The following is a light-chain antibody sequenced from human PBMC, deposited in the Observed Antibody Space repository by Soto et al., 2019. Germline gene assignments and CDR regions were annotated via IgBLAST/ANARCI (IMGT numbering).Light chain of an antibody. J-gene: IGKJ1*01. Sequence: EIVLTQSPGTLSLSPGERATLSCRASQSVSSSYLAWYQQKPGQAPRLLIYGASSRATGIPDRFSGSGSGTDFTLTISRLEPEDLAVYYCQQYGSSPGTVGQGTKVDIK. CDR2: GAS. CDR3: QQYGSSPGT. CDR1: QSVSSSY. V-gene: IGKV3-20*01.